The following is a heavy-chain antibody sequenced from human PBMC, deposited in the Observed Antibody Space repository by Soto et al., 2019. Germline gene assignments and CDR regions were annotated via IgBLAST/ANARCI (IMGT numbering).Heavy chain of an antibody. D-gene: IGHD2-2*01. CDR2: TRGSGGAT. CDR3: AIQNNGCYAPLEH. V-gene: IGHV3-23*01. CDR1: GFTFNTYA. Sequence: GSLRLSCAASGFTFNTYAVTWVRQAPGKGLEWVSITRGSGGATDYADSVKGRFAISRDNSKNTLYLQMNSLRAEDTAVYFCAIQNNGCYAPLEHWGQGTLVNVSS. J-gene: IGHJ4*02.